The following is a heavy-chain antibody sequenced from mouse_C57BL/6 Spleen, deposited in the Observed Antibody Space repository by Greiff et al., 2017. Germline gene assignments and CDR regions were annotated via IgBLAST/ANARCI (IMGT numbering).Heavy chain of an antibody. CDR3: ARDISIYYDYDGYFDV. D-gene: IGHD2-4*01. J-gene: IGHJ1*03. Sequence: QVQLQQPGAELVKPGASVKLSCKASGYTFTSYWMHWVKQRPGRGLEWIGRIDPNSGGTKYNEKFKSKATLTVDKPSSTAYMQLSSLTSEDSAVYYCARDISIYYDYDGYFDVWGTGTTVTVSS. CDR1: GYTFTSYW. V-gene: IGHV1-72*01. CDR2: IDPNSGGT.